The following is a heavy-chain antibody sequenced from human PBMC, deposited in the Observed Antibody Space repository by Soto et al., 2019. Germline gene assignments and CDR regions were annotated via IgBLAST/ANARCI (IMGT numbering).Heavy chain of an antibody. CDR1: GFTFSSYG. Sequence: PGGSLRLSCAASGFTFSSYGMHWVRQAPGKGLEWVAVIWYDGGTTYYANSVKGRFTISRDNSKNTLYLQMGSLRAEDMAVYYCASATVTTDYYYYYMDVWGKGTTVTVSS. J-gene: IGHJ6*03. D-gene: IGHD4-17*01. CDR2: IWYDGGTT. CDR3: ASATVTTDYYYYYMDV. V-gene: IGHV3-33*01.